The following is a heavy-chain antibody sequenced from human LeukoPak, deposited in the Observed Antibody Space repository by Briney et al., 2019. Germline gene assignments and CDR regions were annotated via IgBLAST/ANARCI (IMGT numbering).Heavy chain of an antibody. V-gene: IGHV3-74*01. D-gene: IGHD2-2*01. J-gene: IGHJ4*02. CDR1: GFTFSNDC. CDR3: AAGGYHLPN. Sequence: GGSLRLSCAVSGFTFSNDCMHWVRQAPGKGLVWVSLINSDGSSKYYADSVEGRFTISRDNAKNTLYLQMNSLRAEDTAVYYCAAGGYHLPNWGQGTLVTVSS. CDR2: INSDGSSK.